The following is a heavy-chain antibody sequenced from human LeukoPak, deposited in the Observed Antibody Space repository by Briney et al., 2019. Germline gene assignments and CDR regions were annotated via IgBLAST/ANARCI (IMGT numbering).Heavy chain of an antibody. J-gene: IGHJ4*02. Sequence: GGSLRLSCAASGFTFSSYGMHWVRQAPGKGLEWVAFIRYDGSNKYYADSVKGRFTISRDNSKNTLYLQMNSLRAEDTAVYYCARDEYIHGDLTNFDSWGQGTLVIVSS. CDR1: GFTFSSYG. V-gene: IGHV3-30*02. D-gene: IGHD4-17*01. CDR2: IRYDGSNK. CDR3: ARDEYIHGDLTNFDS.